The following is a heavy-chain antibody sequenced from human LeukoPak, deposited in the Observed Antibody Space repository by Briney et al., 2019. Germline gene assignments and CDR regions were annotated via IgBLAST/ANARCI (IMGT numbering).Heavy chain of an antibody. J-gene: IGHJ4*02. Sequence: PSETLSLTCTVSGGSISSYYWSWIRQPPGEGLEWIGYIYYSGSINYNPSLKSRVTISVDTSKNQFSLKLSSVTAADTAVYYCARDALSYGGRYLDYWGQGTLVTVSS. CDR2: IYYSGSI. V-gene: IGHV4-59*01. CDR1: GGSISSYY. CDR3: ARDALSYGGRYLDY. D-gene: IGHD4-23*01.